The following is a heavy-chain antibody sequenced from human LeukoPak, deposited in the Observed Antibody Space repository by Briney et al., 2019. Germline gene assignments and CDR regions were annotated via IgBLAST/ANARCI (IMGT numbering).Heavy chain of an antibody. CDR2: IYSGGTT. CDR1: GFTVSSNY. J-gene: IGHJ4*02. CDR3: ARDSYYGSGSYYRYTFDY. Sequence: PGGSLRLSCAASGFTVSSNYMSWVRQAPGKGLEWVSVIYSGGTTYYADSVKGRFTISRDNSKNTLYLQMNSLRAADTAVYYCARDSYYGSGSYYRYTFDYWGQGTLVTVSS. V-gene: IGHV3-53*01. D-gene: IGHD3-10*01.